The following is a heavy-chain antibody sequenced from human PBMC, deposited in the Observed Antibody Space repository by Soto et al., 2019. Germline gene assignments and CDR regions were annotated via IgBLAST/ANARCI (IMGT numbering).Heavy chain of an antibody. CDR1: GGSVSSSRYY. Sequence: PSETLSRTCTVSGGSVSSSRYYWGFIHQPPGKGLEWIGEIHHSESTNYNPSLKSRVTISVDKSKNQFSLKLSSVTAADTAVYYCARMREDYDFGRRMDVWGQGTTVTVSS. D-gene: IGHD3-3*01. V-gene: IGHV4-39*07. J-gene: IGHJ6*02. CDR3: ARMREDYDFGRRMDV. CDR2: IHHSEST.